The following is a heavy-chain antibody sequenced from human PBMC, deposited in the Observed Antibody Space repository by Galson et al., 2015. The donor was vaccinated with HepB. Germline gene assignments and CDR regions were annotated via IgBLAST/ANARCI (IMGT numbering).Heavy chain of an antibody. Sequence: SVKVSCKASGYTFTSYNMHWVRQAPGQSPEWMGWINTGNGHTKYSQKFQGRVTITRDTSASTAYMELSRLRSEDTAVYYCATTKFGSGAYWTFDIWGQGTLVTVSS. CDR1: GYTFTSYN. J-gene: IGHJ3*02. CDR3: ATTKFGSGAYWTFDI. CDR2: INTGNGHT. V-gene: IGHV1-3*04. D-gene: IGHD4/OR15-4a*01.